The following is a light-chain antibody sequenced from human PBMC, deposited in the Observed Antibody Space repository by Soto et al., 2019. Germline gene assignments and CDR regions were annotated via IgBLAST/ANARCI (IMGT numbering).Light chain of an antibody. V-gene: IGKV3-11*01. J-gene: IGKJ1*01. CDR2: DAS. Sequence: EIVLTQSPATLSLSPGERATVSCWASQSVGTYLAWYQQKPGQAPRLLIYDASKRATGVPARFSGSGSGTDFALTISSLDSEDFAVYYCQQRINWPGTFGQGTKVEI. CDR1: QSVGTY. CDR3: QQRINWPGT.